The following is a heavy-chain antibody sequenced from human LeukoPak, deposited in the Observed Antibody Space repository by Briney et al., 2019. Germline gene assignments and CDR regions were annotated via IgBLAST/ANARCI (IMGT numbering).Heavy chain of an antibody. J-gene: IGHJ4*02. CDR3: AKEKKYYYDGSGYPGYDY. V-gene: IGHV3-30*02. CDR1: GSTFSIFG. CDR2: IRYDGTNK. Sequence: GGSLSLSCTASGSTFSIFGMHWVRQAPGKGLEGVAFIRYDGTNKYYADSVKGRFTISRDNSKNTLYLQMNSLRAEDTAVYYCAKEKKYYYDGSGYPGYDYWGQGTLVTVSS. D-gene: IGHD3-22*01.